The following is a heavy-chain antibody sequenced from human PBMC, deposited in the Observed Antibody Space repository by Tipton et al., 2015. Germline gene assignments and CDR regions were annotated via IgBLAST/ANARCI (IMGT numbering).Heavy chain of an antibody. J-gene: IGHJ4*02. CDR2: ISGSGASP. CDR1: GFSFRWSP. V-gene: IGHV3-23*01. Sequence: GSLRLSCAASGFSFRWSPMTWVRQAPGKGLEWVSSISGSGASPYYADSVKGRFTVSRDNSKNTLFLQLHSLRVEDAGIYYCAKVVDTTMVPKGPGYFDYWGQGALVTVSS. D-gene: IGHD5-24*01. CDR3: AKVVDTTMVPKGPGYFDY.